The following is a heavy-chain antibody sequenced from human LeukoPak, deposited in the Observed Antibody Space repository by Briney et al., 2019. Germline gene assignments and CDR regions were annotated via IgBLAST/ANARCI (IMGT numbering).Heavy chain of an antibody. CDR3: ARTPPACSSTSCYILDV. J-gene: IGHJ6*04. Sequence: ASVKVSCKASGYTFTCYYMHWVRQAPGQGLEGMGWINPNSGGTNYAQKFQGRVTMTRDTSISTAYMELSRLRSDDTAVYYCARTPPACSSTSCYILDVWGKGTTVTVSS. CDR2: INPNSGGT. CDR1: GYTFTCYY. D-gene: IGHD2-2*02. V-gene: IGHV1-2*02.